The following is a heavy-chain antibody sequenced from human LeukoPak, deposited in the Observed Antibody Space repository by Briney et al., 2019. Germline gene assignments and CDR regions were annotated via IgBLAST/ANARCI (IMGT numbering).Heavy chain of an antibody. J-gene: IGHJ5*02. CDR1: GGSISSYY. V-gene: IGHV4-4*09. CDR3: ARLTGYCSSTSCYKGFDP. Sequence: SETLSLTCTVSGGSISSYYWSWIRQPPGKGLEWIGYIYTSGSTNYNPSLKSRVTISVDTSKNQFSLKLSSVTAADTAVYYCARLTGYCSSTSCYKGFDPWGQRTLVTVS. D-gene: IGHD2-2*02. CDR2: IYTSGST.